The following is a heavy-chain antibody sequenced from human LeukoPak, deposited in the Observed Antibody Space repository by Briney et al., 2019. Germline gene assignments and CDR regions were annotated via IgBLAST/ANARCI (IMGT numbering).Heavy chain of an antibody. D-gene: IGHD3-3*01. CDR2: IYPGDSDT. V-gene: IGHV5-51*01. CDR1: GYSFTSYW. CDR3: ARSTYDFWSGKNWFDP. J-gene: IGHJ5*02. Sequence: GESLKISCKGSGYSFTSYWIGWVRQMPGKGLEWMGIIYPGDSDTRYSPSFQGQVTISADKSISTAYLQWSSLKASDTAMYYCARSTYDFWSGKNWFDPWGQGTLVTVSS.